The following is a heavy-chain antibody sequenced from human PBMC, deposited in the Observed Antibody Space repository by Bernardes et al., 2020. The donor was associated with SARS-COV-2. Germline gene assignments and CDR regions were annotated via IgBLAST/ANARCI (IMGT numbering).Heavy chain of an antibody. CDR3: ARDSWGTGTYVGFYYYYGMEV. CDR1: GGSISSGGYY. V-gene: IGHV4-31*03. CDR2: IYYSGST. Sequence: SETLSLTCTVSGGSISSGGYYWIWIRQHPGKGLEWIGYIYYSGSTYYNPSLKSRVTISVDTSKNQFSLKLSSVTAADTAVYYCARDSWGTGTYVGFYYYYGMEVGGQGTKVTVAS. D-gene: IGHD1-7*01. J-gene: IGHJ6*02.